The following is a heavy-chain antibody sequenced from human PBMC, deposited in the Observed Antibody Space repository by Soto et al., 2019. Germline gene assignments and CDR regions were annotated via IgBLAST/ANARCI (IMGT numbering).Heavy chain of an antibody. D-gene: IGHD3-22*01. CDR2: IIPILGIA. CDR3: ARDKGVYYDSSGSNWFEP. CDR1: GGTFSSYT. Sequence: QVQLVQSGAEVKKPGSSVKVSCKASGGTFSSYTISWVRQAPGQGLEWMGRIIPILGIANYAQKFQGRVTITADKSASTAYMELSSLRSEDTAVYYCARDKGVYYDSSGSNWFEPWGQGTLVTVSS. J-gene: IGHJ5*02. V-gene: IGHV1-69*08.